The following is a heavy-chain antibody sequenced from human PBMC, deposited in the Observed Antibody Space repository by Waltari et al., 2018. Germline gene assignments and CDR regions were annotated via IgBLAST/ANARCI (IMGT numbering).Heavy chain of an antibody. CDR1: GYDFSTYW. CDR3: ARTSTRDFYYMDV. V-gene: IGHV5-10-1*01. CDR2: IDPSDSYT. J-gene: IGHJ6*03. Sequence: EVQLVQSGAEVKKPGESLRISCEASGYDFSTYWSTWVRHMPGKGLEWMGRIDPSDSYTNYSPSFRVHVTISVDTSINTAYIQWSGLRASDSAIYYCARTSTRDFYYMDVWGKGTTVTVSS.